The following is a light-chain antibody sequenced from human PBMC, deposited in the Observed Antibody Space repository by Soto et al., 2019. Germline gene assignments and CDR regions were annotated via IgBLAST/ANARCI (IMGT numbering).Light chain of an antibody. CDR1: SSDVGGYNY. J-gene: IGLJ1*01. CDR3: SSYTSSSIV. CDR2: EVS. V-gene: IGLV2-14*01. Sequence: QSALTQPASVSGSPVQSITISCTGTSSDVGGYNYVSWYQQHPGKAPKLMIYEVSNRPSGVSNRFSGSKSGNTASLTISGLQAEDEADYYCSSYTSSSIVFGTGTKLTVL.